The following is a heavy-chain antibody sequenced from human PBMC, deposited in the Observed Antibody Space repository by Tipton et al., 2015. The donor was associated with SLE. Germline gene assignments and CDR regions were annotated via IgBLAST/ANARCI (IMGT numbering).Heavy chain of an antibody. J-gene: IGHJ3*02. D-gene: IGHD2-15*01. CDR2: IYNSATT. Sequence: GLVKPSETLSVTCNVSGGSISSYYWGWLRQPPGEGLEWIGYIYNSATTNYSPSLKSRVTMSLDTSKNQFSLKLSSVTAADTAVYYSASRFSGGYDAFDIWGQGTVVTVSS. CDR3: ASRFSGGYDAFDI. CDR1: GGSISSYY. V-gene: IGHV4-59*01.